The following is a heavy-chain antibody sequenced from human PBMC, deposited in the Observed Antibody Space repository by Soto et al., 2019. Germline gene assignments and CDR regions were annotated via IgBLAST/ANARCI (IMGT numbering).Heavy chain of an antibody. CDR3: ARQGIRRYCTNDICRYYFDY. CDR1: GYSFSTYW. V-gene: IGHV5-51*01. CDR2: IFPGDSDT. Sequence: GASLTISCRGSGYSFSTYWIAWVRQMPGKGLEWMGIIFPGDSDTRYSPSFQGQVTISADKSINTAYLQWSSRKASDTAMYYCARQGIRRYCTNDICRYYFDYWGQGTLVTVSS. D-gene: IGHD2-8*01. J-gene: IGHJ4*02.